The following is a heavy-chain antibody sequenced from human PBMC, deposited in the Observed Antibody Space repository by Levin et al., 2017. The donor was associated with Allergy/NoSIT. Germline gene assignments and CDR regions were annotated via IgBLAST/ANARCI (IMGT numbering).Heavy chain of an antibody. CDR1: GFTVSSNY. J-gene: IGHJ6*03. Sequence: ASVKVSCAASGFTVSSNYMSWVRQAPGKGLEWVSVIYSGGSTYYADSVKGRFTISRDNSKNTLYLQMNSLRAEDTAVYYCARDRGSREEGYYYYYMDGWGKGTTVTVSS. CDR3: ARDRGSREEGYYYYYMDG. V-gene: IGHV3-66*01. CDR2: IYSGGST.